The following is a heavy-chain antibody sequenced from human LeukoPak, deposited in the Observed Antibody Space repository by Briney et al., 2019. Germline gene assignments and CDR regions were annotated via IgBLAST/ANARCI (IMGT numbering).Heavy chain of an antibody. J-gene: IGHJ4*02. CDR2: IYYSGST. Sequence: TLSLTCTVSGGSISSGGYYWSWIRQHPGQGLEWIGYIYYSGSTYYNPSLKSRVTISVDTSKNQFSLKLSSVTAADTAVYYCARAGGFFSPFGYWGQGTLVTVSS. V-gene: IGHV4-31*03. D-gene: IGHD3-3*01. CDR3: ARAGGFFSPFGY. CDR1: GGSISSGGYY.